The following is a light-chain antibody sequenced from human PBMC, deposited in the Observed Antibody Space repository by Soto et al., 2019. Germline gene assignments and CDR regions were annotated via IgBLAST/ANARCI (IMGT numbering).Light chain of an antibody. CDR2: EAL. CDR3: QQRNNWPLT. V-gene: IGKV3-11*01. CDR1: RSISTS. J-gene: IGKJ4*02. Sequence: ETVLTQCPATLSLSPGAIATLSCRASRSISTSLAWYQQTPGQAPRLLIYEALNRATGIPARFSGSGSGTDFTLTISGLEPEDGAVYYCQQRNNWPLTFGGGTKVEIK.